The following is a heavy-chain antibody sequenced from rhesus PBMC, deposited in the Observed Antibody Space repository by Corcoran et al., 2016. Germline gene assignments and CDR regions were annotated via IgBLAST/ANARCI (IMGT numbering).Heavy chain of an antibody. Sequence: QVQLQESGPGLVKPSETLSLTCAVSGGSVSSSNWWSWIRQPPGKGLEWIGYISGSSGSTYYNPSLKIRVTISTDTSKNQFSLKLSSVTAADTAVYYCARRKVLFDYWGQGVLVTVSS. CDR3: ARRKVLFDY. J-gene: IGHJ4*01. CDR1: GGSVSSSNW. CDR2: ISGSSGST. V-gene: IGHV4-65*01.